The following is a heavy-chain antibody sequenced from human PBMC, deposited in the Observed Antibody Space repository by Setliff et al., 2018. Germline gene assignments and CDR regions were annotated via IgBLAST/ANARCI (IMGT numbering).Heavy chain of an antibody. CDR1: GDSISNYY. V-gene: IGHV4-59*08. Sequence: SETLSLTCTVSGDSISNYYWTWSRQPPGKGLEWIGYIYYSGSTNYNPSLKSRVTISVDTSKNQFSLKLSSVTAADTAVYYCARMSGFLYMDVWGKGTPVTVSS. CDR3: ARMSGFLYMDV. J-gene: IGHJ6*03. CDR2: IYYSGST. D-gene: IGHD3-3*01.